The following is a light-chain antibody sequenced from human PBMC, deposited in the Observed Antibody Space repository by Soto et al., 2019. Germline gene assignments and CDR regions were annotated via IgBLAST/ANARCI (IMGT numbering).Light chain of an antibody. CDR3: AAWDDSLNGTYV. CDR2: SYN. V-gene: IGLV1-44*01. Sequence: QSVLTQPPSASGTPGQRVTISCSGSSSNIGSNTVNWYQQLPGTAPKLLIYSYNQRPSGVPDRFSGSKSGTSASLAISGLQSEDEADYYCAAWDDSLNGTYVFGTGTKLTVL. CDR1: SSNIGSNT. J-gene: IGLJ1*01.